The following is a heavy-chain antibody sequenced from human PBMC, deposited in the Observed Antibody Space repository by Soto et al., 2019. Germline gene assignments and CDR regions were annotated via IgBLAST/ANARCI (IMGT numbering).Heavy chain of an antibody. CDR2: IIPIFGTA. J-gene: IGHJ4*02. Sequence: SVKVSCKASGGTFSSYAISWVRQAPGQGLEWMGGIIPIFGTANYAQKFQGRVTITADESTSTAYMELSSLRSEDTAVYYCARACDYGDYLGEFDYWGQGTLVTVSS. CDR3: ARACDYGDYLGEFDY. D-gene: IGHD4-17*01. CDR1: GGTFSSYA. V-gene: IGHV1-69*13.